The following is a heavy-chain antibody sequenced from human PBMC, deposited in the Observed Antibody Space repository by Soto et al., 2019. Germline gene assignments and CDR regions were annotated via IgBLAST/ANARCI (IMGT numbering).Heavy chain of an antibody. CDR1: GYTFSSYG. CDR3: ARDIYPYGSGSPCDY. CDR2: ISAYNGNT. J-gene: IGHJ4*02. D-gene: IGHD3-10*01. Sequence: ASVKVSCKASGYTFSSYGFSWVRKAPGQGLEWMGWISAYNGNTNFAQKFQGRVTMTTDTSTSTAYMELRSLRSDDTAMYYCARDIYPYGSGSPCDYWGQGTQVTVSS. V-gene: IGHV1-18*01.